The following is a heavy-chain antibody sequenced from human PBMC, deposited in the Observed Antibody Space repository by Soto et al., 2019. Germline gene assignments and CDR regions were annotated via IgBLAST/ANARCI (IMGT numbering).Heavy chain of an antibody. CDR1: GFTFSSYG. CDR2: ISSDGNNK. J-gene: IGHJ4*02. CDR3: AKDCNFWSGYPGPFDY. D-gene: IGHD3-3*01. Sequence: PGGSLRLSCAASGFTFSSYGMQWVRQAPGKGLEWVTVISSDGNNKYYADSVKGRFTISRDNSKNTLYLQMNSLRAEDTAVYYCAKDCNFWSGYPGPFDYWGQGTLVTVSS. V-gene: IGHV3-30*18.